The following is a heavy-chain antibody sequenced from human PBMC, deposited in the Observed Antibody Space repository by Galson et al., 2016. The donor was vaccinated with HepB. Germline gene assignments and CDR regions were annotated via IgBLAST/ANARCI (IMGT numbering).Heavy chain of an antibody. D-gene: IGHD1/OR15-1a*01. J-gene: IGHJ6*02. Sequence: CAISGDSVSSNSAAWNWIRQSPSRGLEWLGRTYYRSKWYNDYAVSVESRIIVNPDTSKNQFSLQLNSVTPEDTAVYYCVEQRKGAPNGMDVWGQGTTVTVSS. CDR1: GDSVSSNSAA. V-gene: IGHV6-1*01. CDR3: VEQRKGAPNGMDV. CDR2: TYYRSKWYN.